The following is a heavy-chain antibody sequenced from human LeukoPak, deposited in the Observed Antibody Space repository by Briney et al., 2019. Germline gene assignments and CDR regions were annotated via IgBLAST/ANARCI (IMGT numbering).Heavy chain of an antibody. D-gene: IGHD6-6*01. CDR1: GFTFSDYQ. CDR3: VRYSSSSMDY. CDR2: ISNSGYTM. V-gene: IGHV3-11*01. Sequence: PGGSLRLSCAASGFTFSDYQMSWIRQAPGKGLEWVSYISNSGYTMYYADSVKGRFTISRDNAKNSLYLQVNSLRAEDTAVYYCVRYSSSSMDYWGQGTLVTVSS. J-gene: IGHJ4*02.